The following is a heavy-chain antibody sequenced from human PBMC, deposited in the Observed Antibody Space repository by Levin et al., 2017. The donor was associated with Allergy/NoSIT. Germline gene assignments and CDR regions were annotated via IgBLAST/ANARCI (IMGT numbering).Heavy chain of an antibody. J-gene: IGHJ4*02. V-gene: IGHV3-53*01. CDR1: GFSVSTHY. CDR3: TKGHYSGVYQ. D-gene: IGHD2-2*01. CDR2: IYDDGST. Sequence: GGSLRLSCAASGFSVSTHYMTWVRQGPGKGLECVSVIYDDGSTYYADSVRGRFTISSDNSKNTLSLQMNSLRDDDTAVYYCTKGHYSGVYQWGQGTLVTVSS.